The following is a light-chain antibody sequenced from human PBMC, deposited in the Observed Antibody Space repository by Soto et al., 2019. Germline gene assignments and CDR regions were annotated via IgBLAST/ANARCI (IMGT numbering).Light chain of an antibody. CDR3: QQRNIWPPVT. CDR2: GAF. V-gene: IGKV3-11*01. J-gene: IGKJ5*01. Sequence: EIVLTQSPATLSLSPGERATLSCRASPSVTNYLAWYQQKPGQAPRLVIYGAFNMATGIPARFSGSGSGTDFTLTISSLEPEDFAVYYCQQRNIWPPVTFGQGTRLEIK. CDR1: PSVTNY.